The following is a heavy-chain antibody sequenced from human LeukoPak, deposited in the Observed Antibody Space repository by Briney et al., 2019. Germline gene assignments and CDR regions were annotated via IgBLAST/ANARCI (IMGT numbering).Heavy chain of an antibody. CDR2: IYYSGST. Sequence: SETLSLTCTVSGGSISSYYWSWIQQPPGKGLEWIGYIYYSGSTNYNPSLKSRVTISVDTSKKQFSLKLSSVTAADTAVYYCARGHGTMVRGASGFDYWGQGTLVTVSS. D-gene: IGHD3-10*01. CDR1: GGSISSYY. V-gene: IGHV4-59*01. J-gene: IGHJ4*02. CDR3: ARGHGTMVRGASGFDY.